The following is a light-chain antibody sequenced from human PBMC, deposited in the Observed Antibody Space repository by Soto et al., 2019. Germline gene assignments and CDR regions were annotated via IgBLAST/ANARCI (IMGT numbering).Light chain of an antibody. V-gene: IGKV3-20*01. CDR1: QSVSSGS. CDR3: QQYGTSEII. J-gene: IGKJ5*01. CDR2: GAS. Sequence: ETVLTQSPGTVSLSPGERVTLSCRASQSVSSGSLAWYQQRPGQAPRLLIYGASSRATGVPDRFSGSGSGTDFTLTISRLEPEDFAVFFCQQYGTSEIIFGQGTRLEIK.